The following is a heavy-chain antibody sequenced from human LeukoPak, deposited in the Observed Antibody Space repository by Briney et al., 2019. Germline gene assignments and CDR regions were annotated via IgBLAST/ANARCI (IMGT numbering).Heavy chain of an antibody. Sequence: SETLSLTCTVSGGSISSYYWSWIRQPPGKGLEWIGYIYYSGSTNYNPSLKSQVTISVDTSKNQFSLKLSSVTAADTAVYYCARGFRRKYYFDYWGQGTLVTVSS. CDR2: IYYSGST. V-gene: IGHV4-59*01. CDR1: GGSISSYY. J-gene: IGHJ4*02. CDR3: ARGFRRKYYFDY.